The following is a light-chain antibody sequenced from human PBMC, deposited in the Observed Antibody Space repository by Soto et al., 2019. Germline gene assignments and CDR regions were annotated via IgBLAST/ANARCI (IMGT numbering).Light chain of an antibody. CDR2: TAS. Sequence: ASRMTQSQSSFSASTGDRVTITCRASQGISSYLAWYQQKPGKAPKLLISTASTLQSGVPSRFSGSGSGTEFTLTISSLQPEDFATYYCQQLNNYPRTFGQGTKVDIK. J-gene: IGKJ1*01. CDR3: QQLNNYPRT. CDR1: QGISSY. V-gene: IGKV1-8*01.